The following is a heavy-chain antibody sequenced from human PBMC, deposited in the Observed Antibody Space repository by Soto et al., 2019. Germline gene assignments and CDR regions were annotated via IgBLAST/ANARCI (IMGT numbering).Heavy chain of an antibody. Sequence: QVQLMQSGAEIKKPGSSVKVSCKTSGDNFKKNVFTWVRQAPGQGLEWMGGTIPALGKTHYIEKFQGRVTSTVDDATSTVYIEVRDLTSDDTSMYYCARVPLRPSAMDVWGQGTTVTFAS. CDR3: ARVPLRPSAMDV. CDR1: GDNFKKNV. V-gene: IGHV1-69*01. D-gene: IGHD6-25*01. J-gene: IGHJ6*02. CDR2: TIPALGKT.